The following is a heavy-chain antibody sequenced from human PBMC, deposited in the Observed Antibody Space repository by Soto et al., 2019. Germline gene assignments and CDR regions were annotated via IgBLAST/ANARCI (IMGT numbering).Heavy chain of an antibody. Sequence: SETLSLTCTVSGGSISSGDYYWSWIRQPPGKGLEWIGYIYYSGSTYYNPSLKSRVTISVDTSKNQFSLKLSSVTAADTAVYYCARGSMGLHYYYGMDVWGQGTTVTVSS. D-gene: IGHD1-26*01. V-gene: IGHV4-30-4*01. CDR3: ARGSMGLHYYYGMDV. J-gene: IGHJ6*02. CDR1: GGSISSGDYY. CDR2: IYYSGST.